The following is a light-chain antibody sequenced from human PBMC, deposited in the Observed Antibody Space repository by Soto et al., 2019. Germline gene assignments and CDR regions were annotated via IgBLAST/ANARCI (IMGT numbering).Light chain of an antibody. J-gene: IGKJ1*01. CDR3: QQYYSTPWT. Sequence: DIVMTQSPDSLAVSLGERATINCKSSQSVLYSSNNKNYLAWYQQKPGQPPKLLIYWASTRESGVPDRFSGSGSVTDFTLTISSLQAEDVAVSYCQQYYSTPWTFGEGTKVEIK. CDR1: QSVLYSSNNKNY. V-gene: IGKV4-1*01. CDR2: WAS.